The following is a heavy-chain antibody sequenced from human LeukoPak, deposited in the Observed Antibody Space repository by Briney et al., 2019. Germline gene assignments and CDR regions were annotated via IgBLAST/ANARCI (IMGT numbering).Heavy chain of an antibody. Sequence: SETLSLTCTVSGGSISSYYWSWIRQPAGKGLEWIGRIYTSGSTNYNPSLKSRVTMSVDTSKNQFSLKLSSVTAADTAVYYCARVGYSSSNGPYYYYYMDVWGKGTTVTVSS. V-gene: IGHV4-4*07. CDR3: ARVGYSSSNGPYYYYYMDV. CDR2: IYTSGST. CDR1: GGSISSYY. D-gene: IGHD6-13*01. J-gene: IGHJ6*03.